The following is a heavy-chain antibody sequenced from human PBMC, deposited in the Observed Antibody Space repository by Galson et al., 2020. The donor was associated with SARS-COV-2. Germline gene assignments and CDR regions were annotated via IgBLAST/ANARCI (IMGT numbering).Heavy chain of an antibody. CDR3: ARPTADLPFHADLAFDL. V-gene: IGHV3-21*01. CDR1: GFTFSSYS. Sequence: GGSLRLSCAASGFTFSSYSFNWVRQAPGKGLEWVSSITVGSSTVFYADSVKGRFTTSRDDARNSLYLEMISLKPDDTAVYFCARPTADLPFHADLAFDLWGQGTMVTVSS. CDR2: ITVGSSTV. D-gene: IGHD2-21*02. J-gene: IGHJ3*01.